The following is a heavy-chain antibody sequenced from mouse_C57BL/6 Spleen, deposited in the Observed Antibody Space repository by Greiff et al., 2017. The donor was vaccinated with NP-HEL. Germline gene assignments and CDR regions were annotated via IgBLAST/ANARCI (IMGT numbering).Heavy chain of an antibody. V-gene: IGHV10-3*01. CDR1: GFTFNTYA. CDR3: VRGEGLHVTYYYAMDY. Sequence: EVMLVESGGGLVQPKGSLKLSCAASGFTFNTYAMHWVRQAPGKGLEWVARIRSKSSNYATYYADSVKDRFTISRDDSQSMLYLQMNNLKTEDTAMYYCVRGEGLHVTYYYAMDYWGQGTSVTVSS. J-gene: IGHJ4*01. D-gene: IGHD2-4*01. CDR2: IRSKSSNYAT.